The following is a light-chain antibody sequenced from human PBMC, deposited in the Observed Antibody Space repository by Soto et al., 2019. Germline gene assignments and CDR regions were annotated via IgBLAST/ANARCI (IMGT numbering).Light chain of an antibody. Sequence: QSVLTQPPSASGSPGQSVTISCTGTKNDIGVYDFVSWYQHHTGKAPRLIIYEVVQRPSGVPDRFSGSKSGNTASLTVSGLQAADEADYFCKSYAGSNTYVFGSGTQLTVL. V-gene: IGLV2-8*01. J-gene: IGLJ7*01. CDR2: EVV. CDR1: KNDIGVYDF. CDR3: KSYAGSNTYV.